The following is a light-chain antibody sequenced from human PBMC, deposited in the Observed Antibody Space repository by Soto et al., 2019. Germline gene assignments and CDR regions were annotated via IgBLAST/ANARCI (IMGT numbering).Light chain of an antibody. CDR1: QSVSSSY. V-gene: IGKV3-20*01. J-gene: IGKJ3*01. Sequence: EIVLTQSPGTLSLSPGERATLSCRASQSVSSSYLAWYQKKPGQAPRLLIYGASSRATGIPARFSGSGSATDFTLTISRLEPEDFAVYYCQQYGSSLFTFGPGTKVDIK. CDR3: QQYGSSLFT. CDR2: GAS.